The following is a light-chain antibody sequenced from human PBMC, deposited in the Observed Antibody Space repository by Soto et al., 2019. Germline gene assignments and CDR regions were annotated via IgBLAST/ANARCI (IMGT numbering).Light chain of an antibody. Sequence: DIQMTQSPSSQSAVLGDRVTITCWASQNIGNYLNWYQQKPGKAPNLLIYAASSLQSGLPPRFSGSGSGTDFTLTISRLQPEDFVTYYCEQSYATPYTFGQGTKLEIK. CDR1: QNIGNY. J-gene: IGKJ2*01. CDR3: EQSYATPYT. CDR2: AAS. V-gene: IGKV1-39*01.